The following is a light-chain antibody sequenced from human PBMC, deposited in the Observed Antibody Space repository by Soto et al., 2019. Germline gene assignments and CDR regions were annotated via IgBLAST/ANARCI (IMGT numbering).Light chain of an antibody. V-gene: IGKV3-20*01. CDR2: DAS. Sequence: EIVLTQSPGTLSLSPGERATLSCRASQSVSSNYLAWYQQIPGQPPRLLISDASSRATGIPDSFSGTGSGTDFTLTISRLEPEDFAVYYCQQYGSSRWTFCQGTKVEIK. CDR1: QSVSSNY. CDR3: QQYGSSRWT. J-gene: IGKJ1*01.